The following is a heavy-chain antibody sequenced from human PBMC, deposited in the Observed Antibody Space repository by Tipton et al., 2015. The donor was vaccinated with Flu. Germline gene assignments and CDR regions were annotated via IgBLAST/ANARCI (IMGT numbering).Heavy chain of an antibody. CDR3: AKDIGRYYDGSGYRSYWYFDL. CDR1: GFTFDDYA. D-gene: IGHD3-22*01. V-gene: IGHV3-9*01. Sequence: TASGFTFDDYAMHWVRQAPGKGLEWVSGISWNSGSIGYADSVKGRFTISRDNAKNSLYLQMDSLRAEDTALYYCAKDIGRYYDGSGYRSYWYFDLWGRGTLVTVSS. J-gene: IGHJ2*01. CDR2: ISWNSGSI.